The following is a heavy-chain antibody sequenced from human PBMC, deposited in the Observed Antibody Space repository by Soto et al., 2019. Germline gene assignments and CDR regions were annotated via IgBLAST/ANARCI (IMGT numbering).Heavy chain of an antibody. CDR3: ARTGGGVATMGDY. D-gene: IGHD5-12*01. Sequence: GGSLRLSCAASGFTFSSYAMHWVRQAPGKGLEWVAVISYDGSNKYYADSVKGRFTISRDNSKNTLYLQMNSLRAEDTAVYYCARTGGGVATMGDYWGQGTLVTVSS. J-gene: IGHJ4*02. V-gene: IGHV3-30-3*01. CDR1: GFTFSSYA. CDR2: ISYDGSNK.